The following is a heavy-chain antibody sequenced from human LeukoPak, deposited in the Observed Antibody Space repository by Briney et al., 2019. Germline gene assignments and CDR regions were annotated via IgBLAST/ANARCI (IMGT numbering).Heavy chain of an antibody. J-gene: IGHJ3*02. Sequence: GASVKVSCKASGYTFTGYYMHWVRQAPGQGLEWMGWINPNSGGTNYAQKFQGRVTMTRDTSISTAYMELSRLRSDDTAVYYCARVLLWFGELRHDAFDIWGQGTMVTVSS. CDR1: GYTFTGYY. V-gene: IGHV1-2*02. CDR3: ARVLLWFGELRHDAFDI. CDR2: INPNSGGT. D-gene: IGHD3-10*01.